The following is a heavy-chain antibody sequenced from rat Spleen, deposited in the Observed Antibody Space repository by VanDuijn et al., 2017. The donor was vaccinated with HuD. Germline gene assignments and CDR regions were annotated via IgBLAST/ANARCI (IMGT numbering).Heavy chain of an antibody. CDR1: GFTFSDYY. V-gene: IGHV5-7*01. CDR3: ARRHYAYTDCFYY. D-gene: IGHD1-9*01. J-gene: IGHJ2*01. Sequence: EVQLVESGGGLVQPGRSLKLSCAASGFTFSDYYMAWVRQAPTKGLEWVATISSDGRRNYYRDSVKGRFTISRDNAKSNLSLQMDSLRSEDTATYYVARRHYAYTDCFYYWGQGVMVTV. CDR2: ISSDGRRN.